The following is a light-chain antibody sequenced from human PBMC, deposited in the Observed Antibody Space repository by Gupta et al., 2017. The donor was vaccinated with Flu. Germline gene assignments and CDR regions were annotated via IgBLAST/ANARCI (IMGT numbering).Light chain of an antibody. CDR3: QRLNNFRFT. J-gene: IGKJ3*01. CDR1: QGIIID. V-gene: IGKV1-9*01. Sequence: DLQLTQSTSFLSASVGDRVTIACRASQGIIIDLAWYQQKPRKAPNLLIYGASTMQTGVPSRFSGSGSGTEFTLTFVRLQPEDFGTYYCQRLNNFRFTLGPGTKVDIK. CDR2: GAS.